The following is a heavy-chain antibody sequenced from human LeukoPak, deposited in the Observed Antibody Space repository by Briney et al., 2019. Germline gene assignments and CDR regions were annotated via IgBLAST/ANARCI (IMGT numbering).Heavy chain of an antibody. V-gene: IGHV5-10-1*01. J-gene: IGHJ5*02. CDR2: IDPSDSYT. D-gene: IGHD3-3*01. CDR1: GYSFTSYW. CDR3: ARGFNFWSGYTFKNWFDP. Sequence: PGESLRISCKGSGYSFTSYWISWVRQMPGKGLEWMGRIDPSDSYTNYSPSFQGHVTISTDKSINTAYLQWSSLKASDTAMYYCARGFNFWSGYTFKNWFDPWGQGTLVTVSS.